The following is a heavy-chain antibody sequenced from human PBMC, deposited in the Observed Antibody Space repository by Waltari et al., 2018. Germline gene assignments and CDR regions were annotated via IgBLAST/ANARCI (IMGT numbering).Heavy chain of an antibody. CDR3: ARGYYGDYVGY. V-gene: IGHV3-30-3*01. CDR1: GFTFRSSS. D-gene: IGHD4-17*01. J-gene: IGHJ4*02. Sequence: QVQLVESGGGVVQPGRSLRLSCAASGFTFRSSSMHLVRQAPGKGLEWVAVISYDGSNKYYADSVKGRFTISRDNSKNTLYLQMNSLRAEDTAVYYCARGYYGDYVGYWGQGTLVTVSS. CDR2: ISYDGSNK.